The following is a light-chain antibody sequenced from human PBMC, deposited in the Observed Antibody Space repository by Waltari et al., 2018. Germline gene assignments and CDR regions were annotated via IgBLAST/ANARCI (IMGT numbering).Light chain of an antibody. CDR1: ESIGIY. V-gene: IGKV3-11*02. CDR2: YAS. Sequence: EIVLTQSPATLSLSPGERATLSCRASESIGIYLTWYQHKPGQAPRLLIYYASNRATGIPARFSGGGSGRDFTLTINSLEPEDFTVYYCQHRRNWPPYTFGQGTKLEIK. CDR3: QHRRNWPPYT. J-gene: IGKJ2*01.